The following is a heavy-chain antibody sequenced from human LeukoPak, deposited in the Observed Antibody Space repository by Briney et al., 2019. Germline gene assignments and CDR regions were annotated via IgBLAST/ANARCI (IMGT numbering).Heavy chain of an antibody. V-gene: IGHV3-48*01. CDR2: ISSNGSVT. D-gene: IGHD2/OR15-2a*01. Sequence: GGSLRLSCAASGFTFSNYSMNWVRQAPGKELEWLAYISSNGSVTHSADSVKGRFTVSRDNVKKSLYLQMNSLRVDDTGVFYFVLGVRHGHYFGLVYWGQGALVTVSS. J-gene: IGHJ4*02. CDR1: GFTFSNYS. CDR3: VLGVRHGHYFGLVY.